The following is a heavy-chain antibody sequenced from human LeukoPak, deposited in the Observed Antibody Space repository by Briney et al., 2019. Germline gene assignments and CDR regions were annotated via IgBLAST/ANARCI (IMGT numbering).Heavy chain of an antibody. V-gene: IGHV1-46*01. Sequence: GASVKVSCKASGYTFTSYYMHWVRQAPGQGLEWMGIINPSGGSTSYAQKFQGRVTMTRDMSTSTAYMELSSLRSEDTAVYYCARAQGSGKYSSAYFFDYWGQGTLVTVSS. CDR1: GYTFTSYY. CDR3: ARAQGSGKYSSAYFFDY. D-gene: IGHD3-10*01. CDR2: INPSGGST. J-gene: IGHJ4*02.